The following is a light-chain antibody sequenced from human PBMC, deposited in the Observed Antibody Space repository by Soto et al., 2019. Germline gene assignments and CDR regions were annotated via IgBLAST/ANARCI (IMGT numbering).Light chain of an antibody. J-gene: IGKJ4*01. Sequence: VLTQSPGTLSLSPGERGTLSCRASQTINSVHLAWYQQKPGQAPRLLIFRASSRATGIPDRFSGSGSGTYFTLAISRREPEDCAVYYCQHYAGTPLTFSGGTKVEIK. CDR1: QTINSVH. CDR3: QHYAGTPLT. V-gene: IGKV3-20*01. CDR2: RAS.